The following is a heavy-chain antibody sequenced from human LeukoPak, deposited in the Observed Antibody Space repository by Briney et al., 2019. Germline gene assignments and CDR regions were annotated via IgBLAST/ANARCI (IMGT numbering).Heavy chain of an antibody. V-gene: IGHV1-18*01. CDR2: ISAYNGNT. D-gene: IGHD3-10*01. J-gene: IGHJ3*02. CDR3: AADPRYGSGTNAFDI. Sequence: ASVKVSCKASGYTFTSYGISWVRQAPGQGLEWMGWISAYNGNTNYAQKLQGRVTMTTDTSTSTAYMELRSLRSDDTAVYYCAADPRYGSGTNAFDIWGQGTMVTVSS. CDR1: GYTFTSYG.